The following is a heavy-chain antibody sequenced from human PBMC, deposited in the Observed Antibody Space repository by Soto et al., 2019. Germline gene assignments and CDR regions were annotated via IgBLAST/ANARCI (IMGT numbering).Heavy chain of an antibody. V-gene: IGHV3-64*01. J-gene: IGHJ6*03. CDR1: GFTLSGYA. CDR3: ARRARPDFYYMDV. Sequence: GGSLRLSCAASGFTLSGYAMDWFRQAPGKGLEYVSGISSNGVGTYYANSVQGRFTISRDNSKNTVYLQMGSLRPEDMAVYYCARRARPDFYYMDVWGKGTTVTVS. CDR2: ISSNGVGT. D-gene: IGHD6-6*01.